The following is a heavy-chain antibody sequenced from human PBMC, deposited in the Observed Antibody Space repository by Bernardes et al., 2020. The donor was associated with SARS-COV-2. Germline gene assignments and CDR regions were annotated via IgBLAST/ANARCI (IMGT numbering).Heavy chain of an antibody. D-gene: IGHD5-12*01. CDR3: ARDSKRGYSGYDSFDYYGMDV. Sequence: GGSLRLSCAASAFTFSSYAMSWVRQAPGKGLEWVAVIWYDGSNKYYADSVKGRFTISRDNSKNTLYLQTNSLRAEDTAVYYCARDSKRGYSGYDSFDYYGMDVWGQGTTVTVSS. J-gene: IGHJ6*02. CDR1: AFTFSSYA. V-gene: IGHV3-33*08. CDR2: IWYDGSNK.